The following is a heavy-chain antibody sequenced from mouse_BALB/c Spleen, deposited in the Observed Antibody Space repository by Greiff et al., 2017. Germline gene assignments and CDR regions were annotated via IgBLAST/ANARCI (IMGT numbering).Heavy chain of an antibody. CDR1: GYTFSSYW. D-gene: IGHD2-14*01. J-gene: IGHJ2*01. V-gene: IGHV1-9*01. CDR2: ILPGSGST. CDR3: ARDYRYDETDYFDY. Sequence: VQLQESGAELMKPGASVKISCKATGYTFSSYWIEWVKQRPGHGLEWIGEILPGSGSTNYNEKFKGKATFTADTSSNTAYMQLSSLTSEDSAVYYCARDYRYDETDYFDYWGQGTTLTVSS.